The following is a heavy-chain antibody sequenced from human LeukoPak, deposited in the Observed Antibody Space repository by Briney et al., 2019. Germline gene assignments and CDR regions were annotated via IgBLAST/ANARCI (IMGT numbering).Heavy chain of an antibody. Sequence: GGSLRLSCAASGFTLSNYDMNWVRQAPGKGLEWVSSISTSSGYIYYKDSVRGRFTISRDNAKNSLYLEMNSLRAEDTAVYYCARADCSSSTCYLRRSWFDPWGQGTLVTVSS. V-gene: IGHV3-21*01. CDR1: GFTLSNYD. CDR2: ISTSSGYI. D-gene: IGHD2-2*01. J-gene: IGHJ5*02. CDR3: ARADCSSSTCYLRRSWFDP.